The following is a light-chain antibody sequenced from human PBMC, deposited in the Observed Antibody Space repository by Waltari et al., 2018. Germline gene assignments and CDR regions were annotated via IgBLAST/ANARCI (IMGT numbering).Light chain of an antibody. Sequence: QSVLTQPASVSGSPGQSTTLPCTGTAIGSPGLVCWFPQYPGGAPEPLIFEADERPPGISHRFTGSKSGNTASLTISGLQTEDEADYFCSAYANATTVFGGGTKVTVL. V-gene: IGLV2-23*02. CDR2: EAD. J-gene: IGLJ2*01. CDR1: AIGSPGL. CDR3: SAYANATTV.